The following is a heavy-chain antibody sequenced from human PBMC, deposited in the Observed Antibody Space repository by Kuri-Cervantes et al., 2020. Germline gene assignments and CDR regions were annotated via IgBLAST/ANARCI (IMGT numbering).Heavy chain of an antibody. J-gene: IGHJ3*02. V-gene: IGHV3-30-3*02. CDR3: AKLQGDGSGWPLNAFDI. D-gene: IGHD6-19*01. Sequence: GGSLRLSCAASGFTFSSYAMSWVRQAPGKGLEWVAVTSSDGNNKYYADSVKGRFTISRDNAKNSLYLQMNSLRADDTALYYCAKLQGDGSGWPLNAFDIWGQGTMVTVSS. CDR1: GFTFSSYA. CDR2: TSSDGNNK.